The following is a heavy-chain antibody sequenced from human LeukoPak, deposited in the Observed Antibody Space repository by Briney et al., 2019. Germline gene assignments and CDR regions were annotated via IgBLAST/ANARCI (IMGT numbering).Heavy chain of an antibody. J-gene: IGHJ4*02. V-gene: IGHV1-2*02. CDR2: INPNSGGT. CDR1: GYTFTGYY. D-gene: IGHD3-22*01. CDR3: ARVPPYYYDSSGLPDY. Sequence: ASVKVSCKASGYTFTGYYMHWVRQAPGQGLEWMGWINPNSGGTNYAQKFQGRVTMTRDTSIGTAYMELSRLRSDDTAVYYCARVPPYYYDSSGLPDYWGQGTLVTVSS.